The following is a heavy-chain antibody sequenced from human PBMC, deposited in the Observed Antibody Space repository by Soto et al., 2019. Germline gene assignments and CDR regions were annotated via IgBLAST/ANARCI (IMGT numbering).Heavy chain of an antibody. Sequence: GGSLRLSCAVSGFRFSGYGMHWVRQAPGKGLEWVALVWFDGSDKYSSDSVKGRFTISRDNSKNTLYLQMNSLRAEDTAVYYCARLYCSASSCYSVGGFDIWGQGTMVTVSS. V-gene: IGHV3-33*08. CDR3: ARLYCSASSCYSVGGFDI. J-gene: IGHJ3*02. CDR2: VWFDGSDK. CDR1: GFRFSGYG. D-gene: IGHD2-15*01.